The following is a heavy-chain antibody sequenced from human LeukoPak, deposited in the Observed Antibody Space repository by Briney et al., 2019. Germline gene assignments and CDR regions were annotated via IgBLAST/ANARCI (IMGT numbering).Heavy chain of an antibody. CDR1: GDSLSNYD. Sequence: LETLSLSCKASGDSLSNYDCSWIRQPPGKGLEWMGYIYYSRSTKNNPSINSRVTISVDESKNQTSLKLSSVTAADKAADYCTRDRSGKYSDGRVGYYYSMDVWGKGTPVTASS. V-gene: IGHV4-59*01. D-gene: IGHD5-18*01. J-gene: IGHJ6*03. CDR2: IYYSRST. CDR3: TRDRSGKYSDGRVGYYYSMDV.